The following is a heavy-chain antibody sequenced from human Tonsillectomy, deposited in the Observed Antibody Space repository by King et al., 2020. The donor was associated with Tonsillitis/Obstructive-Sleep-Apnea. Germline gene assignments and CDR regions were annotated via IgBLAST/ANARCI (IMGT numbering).Heavy chain of an antibody. CDR2: IKRDGSST. J-gene: IGHJ6*03. CDR3: TREAGRSYYMDV. CDR1: GFTFSSYW. D-gene: IGHD3-10*01. V-gene: IGHV3-74*01. Sequence: VQLVESGGGLVQPGGSLRLSCAASGFTFSSYWMHWVRQAPGKGLVWVSRIKRDGSSTSYADSVKGRFTISRDNAKNTLYLQMNRLRAEDTAVYYCTREAGRSYYMDVWGKGTTVTVSS.